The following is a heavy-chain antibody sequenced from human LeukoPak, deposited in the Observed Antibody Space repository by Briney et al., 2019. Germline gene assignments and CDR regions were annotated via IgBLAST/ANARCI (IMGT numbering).Heavy chain of an antibody. CDR3: ARDMGGIVVVPADGYFAY. D-gene: IGHD2-2*01. V-gene: IGHV3-7*03. CDR1: GFTFSSYW. J-gene: IGHJ4*02. Sequence: PGGSLRLSCAASGFTFSSYWMSWVRQAPGKGLEWVANIKQDGSEKDYVDSVKGRFSICRGNSKNSMYLQMNRLRAEDTAVYYCARDMGGIVVVPADGYFAYWGQGTLVTVSS. CDR2: IKQDGSEK.